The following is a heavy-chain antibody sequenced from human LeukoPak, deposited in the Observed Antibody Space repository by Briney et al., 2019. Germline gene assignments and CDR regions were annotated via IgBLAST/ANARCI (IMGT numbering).Heavy chain of an antibody. CDR2: ISTRSNSI. CDR3: ARVMTLAATESFDS. CDR1: GFTFSDFY. D-gene: IGHD2-15*01. J-gene: IGHJ4*02. V-gene: IGHV3-69-1*01. Sequence: GGSLRLSCAASGFTFSDFYMTWIRQAPGKGLEWVSSISTRSNSIYYADSVRGRFTISRDNAKNSLYLQMNSLRAEDTAVYYCARVMTLAATESFDSWGQGTLVTVSS.